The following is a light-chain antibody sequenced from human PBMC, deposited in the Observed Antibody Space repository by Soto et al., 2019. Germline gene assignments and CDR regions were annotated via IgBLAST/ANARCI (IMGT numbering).Light chain of an antibody. J-gene: IGKJ1*01. Sequence: EIVITQSPATLSVSPGESATLSCRASQSVSSNLAWYQQKPGQAPRLLIYGAYRRATGIPDRFSGSGSGTDFTLTISRLEPEDFAVYYCQQYGSSPATFGQGTKVDIK. V-gene: IGKV3-20*01. CDR2: GAY. CDR3: QQYGSSPAT. CDR1: QSVSSN.